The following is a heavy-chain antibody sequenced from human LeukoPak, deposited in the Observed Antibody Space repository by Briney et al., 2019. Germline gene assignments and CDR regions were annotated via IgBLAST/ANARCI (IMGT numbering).Heavy chain of an antibody. V-gene: IGHV4-59*01. Sequence: SETLSLTCTVSGGSISSYYWSWIRQPPGKALEWIGYIFHSGTANYHPSLKSRVTISIDTSETQFSLKLSSVTAADTAVYYCARKVYSFDVFDYWGQGTLVTVSS. CDR3: ARKVYSFDVFDY. CDR1: GGSISSYY. CDR2: IFHSGTA. J-gene: IGHJ4*02. D-gene: IGHD2-15*01.